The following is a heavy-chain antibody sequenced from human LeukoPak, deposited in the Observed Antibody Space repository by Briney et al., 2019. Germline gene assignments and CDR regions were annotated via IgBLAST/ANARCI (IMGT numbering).Heavy chain of an antibody. V-gene: IGHV4-34*01. CDR1: GGSFSGYY. J-gene: IGHJ4*02. D-gene: IGHD2-2*01. Sequence: PSETLSLTCAVYGGSFSGYYWSWIRQPPGKGREWIGEINHSGSTNYNPSLKRRVTISVDTYKKEFSQKLSSVTAADTAVYYCARGISPLYCSSTSCYSDYFDYWGQGTLVTVSS. CDR3: ARGISPLYCSSTSCYSDYFDY. CDR2: INHSGST.